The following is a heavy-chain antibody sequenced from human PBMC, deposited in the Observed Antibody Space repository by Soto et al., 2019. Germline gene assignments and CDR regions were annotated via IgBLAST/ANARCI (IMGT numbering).Heavy chain of an antibody. CDR1: GYTFTSYA. D-gene: IGHD3-3*01. CDR3: ARELPYYDFWSGYYTGGEEYYYGMDV. V-gene: IGHV1-3*01. J-gene: IGHJ6*02. Sequence: GASVKVSCKASGYTFTSYAMHWVRQAPGQRLEWMGWINAGNGNTKYSQKFQGRVTITRDTSASTAYMELSSLRSEDTAVYYCARELPYYDFWSGYYTGGEEYYYGMDVWGQGTTVTAP. CDR2: INAGNGNT.